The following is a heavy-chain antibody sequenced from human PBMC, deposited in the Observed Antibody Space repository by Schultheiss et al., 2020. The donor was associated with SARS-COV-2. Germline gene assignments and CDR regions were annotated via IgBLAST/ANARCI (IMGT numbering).Heavy chain of an antibody. Sequence: ASVKVSCKASGYTFTSYYMHWVRQAPGQGLEWMGRINPNSGGTNYAQKFQGRVTMTRDTSISTAYMELSRLRSDDTAVYYCARDDYGDYEDYWGQGTLVTVSS. V-gene: IGHV1-2*06. J-gene: IGHJ4*02. D-gene: IGHD4-17*01. CDR3: ARDDYGDYEDY. CDR2: INPNSGGT. CDR1: GYTFTSYY.